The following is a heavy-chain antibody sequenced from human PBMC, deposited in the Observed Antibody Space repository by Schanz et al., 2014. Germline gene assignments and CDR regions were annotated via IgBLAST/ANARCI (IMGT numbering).Heavy chain of an antibody. V-gene: IGHV1-2*06. D-gene: IGHD6-13*01. CDR1: GRTFIVYH. CDR2: ISPNSGDT. CDR3: ASSGAGYSSSWDFDY. Sequence: QVQLVQSGAEVKKPGASMKVSCKASGRTFIVYHVLHWVRQAPGQGLEWMGRISPNSGDTHSAQKFQGRVTMTWDRSISTANMELSRLRSDDTAVYYCASSGAGYSSSWDFDYWGQGTLVTVSS. J-gene: IGHJ4*02.